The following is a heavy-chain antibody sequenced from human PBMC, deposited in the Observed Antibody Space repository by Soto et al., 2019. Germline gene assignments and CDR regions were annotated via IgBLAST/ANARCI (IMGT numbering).Heavy chain of an antibody. J-gene: IGHJ4*02. CDR2: IKSKIDGGNT. D-gene: IGHD1-1*01. CDR1: GFTFRNAW. CDR3: ATGTGRSDFDY. V-gene: IGHV3-15*01. Sequence: EVQLVESGGGLVKPGGSLRLSCAASGFTFRNAWMNWVRQVPGKGLEWVCRIKSKIDGGNTDHAAPVKGRFTISRDDSENTLYLQMNSLKTEDTAVYYCATGTGRSDFDYWGRGTLVTVSS.